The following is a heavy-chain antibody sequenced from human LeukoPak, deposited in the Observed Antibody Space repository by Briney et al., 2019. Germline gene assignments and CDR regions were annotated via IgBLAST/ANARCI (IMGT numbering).Heavy chain of an antibody. CDR2: ISWNSGSI. CDR3: AKDSGSGWYWSIDY. D-gene: IGHD6-19*01. V-gene: IGHV3-9*01. CDR1: GFTFDDYA. Sequence: GGSLRLSCAASGFTFDDYAMHWVRQAPGKGLEWVSGISWNSGSIGYADSVKGRFTISRDNAKNSLYLQMNSLRAEDTALYYCAKDSGSGWYWSIDYWGQGTLVTVSS. J-gene: IGHJ4*02.